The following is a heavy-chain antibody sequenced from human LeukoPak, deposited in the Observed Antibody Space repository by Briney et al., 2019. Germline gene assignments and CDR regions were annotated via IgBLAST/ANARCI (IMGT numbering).Heavy chain of an antibody. CDR2: ISGSSGST. CDR3: AKGRWFGELLPNWFDP. V-gene: IGHV3-23*01. D-gene: IGHD3-10*01. J-gene: IGHJ5*02. Sequence: GGSLRLSCAASGFTFSSYAMSWVRQAPGKGLEWVSAISGSSGSTYYADSVKGRFTISRDNSKNTLYLQMNSLRAEDTAVYYCAKGRWFGELLPNWFDPWGQGTLVTVSS. CDR1: GFTFSSYA.